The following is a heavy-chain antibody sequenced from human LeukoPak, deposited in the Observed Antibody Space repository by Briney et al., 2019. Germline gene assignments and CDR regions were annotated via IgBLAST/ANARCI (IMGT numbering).Heavy chain of an antibody. CDR3: ARNYYFHYYMDV. CDR2: IYYSGST. Sequence: SETLSLTCTVSGGSISSGDYSWSWIRQPPGKGLEWIGYIYYSGSTYYNPSLKSRLTISVDTSKNQFSLKLSSVTAADTAVYYCARNYYFHYYMDVWGKGTTVTVSS. CDR1: GGSISSGDYS. J-gene: IGHJ6*03. V-gene: IGHV4-30-4*08.